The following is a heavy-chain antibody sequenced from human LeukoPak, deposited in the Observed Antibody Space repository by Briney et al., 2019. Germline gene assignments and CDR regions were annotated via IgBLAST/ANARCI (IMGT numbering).Heavy chain of an antibody. CDR3: ARSAMAHWYFDL. CDR2: MNPNSGNT. Sequence: ASVKVSCKASGYTFTSYDINWVRQATGQGLEWMGWMNPNSGNTGYAQKFQGRVTMTRNTSISTAYMELSSLRSEDTAVYYCARSAMAHWYFDLWGRGTLVTVSS. CDR1: GYTFTSYD. V-gene: IGHV1-8*01. J-gene: IGHJ2*01. D-gene: IGHD5-24*01.